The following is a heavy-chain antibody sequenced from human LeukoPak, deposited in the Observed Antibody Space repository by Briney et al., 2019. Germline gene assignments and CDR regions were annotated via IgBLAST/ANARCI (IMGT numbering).Heavy chain of an antibody. CDR1: GGSFSDHC. J-gene: IGHJ5*02. CDR3: ARGRGFDP. Sequence: SETLSLTCAVYGGSFSDHCLTWIRQTPGKGLEWIGEINQSGIANYNPSLKSRVTMSVDLSKNQFSLRLGSLTAADTAVYYCARGRGFDPWGQGTLVTVSS. V-gene: IGHV4-34*01. CDR2: INQSGIA.